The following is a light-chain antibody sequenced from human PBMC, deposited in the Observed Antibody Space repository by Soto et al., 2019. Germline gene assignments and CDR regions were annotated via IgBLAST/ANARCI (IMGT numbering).Light chain of an antibody. CDR1: QSLLHSDGYIY. V-gene: IGKV2-28*01. CDR3: MHSLQTPWT. Sequence: DIVMTQSPLSLPVTPGEPASISCRSSQSLLHSDGYIYLDWYLQRPGQSPPLLICLGSNRASGVPDRFSGSGSGTHFTLTISRVEAEDFGVYYCMHSLQTPWTFGQGTRVEVK. CDR2: LGS. J-gene: IGKJ1*01.